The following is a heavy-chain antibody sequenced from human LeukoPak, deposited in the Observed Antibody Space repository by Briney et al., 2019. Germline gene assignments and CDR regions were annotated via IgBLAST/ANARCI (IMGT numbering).Heavy chain of an antibody. V-gene: IGHV3-53*01. J-gene: IGHJ4*02. D-gene: IGHD3-10*01. CDR2: IYGGGST. Sequence: PGGSLRLSCAASGFTFSSNYMSWVRQAPGKGLEWVSVIYGGGSTYYADSVKGRFTISRDNSKNTLYLQMNSLRAEDTAVYYCARGAGVGVIDYWGQGTLVTVSS. CDR1: GFTFSSNY. CDR3: ARGAGVGVIDY.